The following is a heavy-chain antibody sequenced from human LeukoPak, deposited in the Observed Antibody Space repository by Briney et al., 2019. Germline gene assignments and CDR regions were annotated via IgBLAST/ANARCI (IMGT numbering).Heavy chain of an antibody. J-gene: IGHJ4*02. V-gene: IGHV1-8*01. CDR3: ARSHYYDSSGYPAN. Sequence: GASVKVSCKASGYTFTSYDINRVRQATGQGLEWMGWMNPNSGNTGYAQKFQGRVTMTRNTSISTAYMELSSLRSEDTAVYYCARSHYYDSSGYPANWGQGTLVTVSS. CDR1: GYTFTSYD. CDR2: MNPNSGNT. D-gene: IGHD3-22*01.